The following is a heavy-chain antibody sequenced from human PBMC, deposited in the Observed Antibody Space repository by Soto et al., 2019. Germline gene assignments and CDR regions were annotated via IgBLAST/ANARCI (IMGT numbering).Heavy chain of an antibody. V-gene: IGHV3-33*01. CDR3: AGEVGVPGAGGRNYYYYGMGV. Sequence: GGSLRLSCVASGFTLRSYGMHWVRQAPGKGLEWVAIIWYDGDSKKYADSVKGRFTISRDYSKNTLNLQMNSLKVEDTAVYYCAGEVGVPGAGGRNYYYYGMGVWGQGTTVTVSS. J-gene: IGHJ6*02. D-gene: IGHD6-13*01. CDR1: GFTLRSYG. CDR2: IWYDGDSK.